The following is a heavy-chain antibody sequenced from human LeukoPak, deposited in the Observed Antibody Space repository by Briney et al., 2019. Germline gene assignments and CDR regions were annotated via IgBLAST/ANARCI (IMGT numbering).Heavy chain of an antibody. V-gene: IGHV4-59*12. CDR3: ARGDYYNGGGRNWFDP. CDR1: GGSISGYY. J-gene: IGHJ5*02. Sequence: SETLSLTCSVSGGSISGYYWNWIRQPPGRGLEWIGYIHYSGTTYYNPSLKSRVTLSVDTSKNQFSLRLTSVTAADTAVYYCARGDYYNGGGRNWFDPWGQGTLVTVSS. D-gene: IGHD3-16*01. CDR2: IHYSGTT.